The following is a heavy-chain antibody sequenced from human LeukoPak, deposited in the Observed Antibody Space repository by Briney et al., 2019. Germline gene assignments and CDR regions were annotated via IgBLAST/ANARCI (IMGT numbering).Heavy chain of an antibody. CDR1: GFTFSSFA. D-gene: IGHD3-9*01. Sequence: GGSLRLSWAASGFTFSSFAMSWVRQAPGKGLESVSLISGAGGSTYYADSVKGRFTISRDNSKNTLYLQMNSLRADDAAVYYCARASSKQLAGYLPDGFDIWGQGTMVTVSS. CDR2: ISGAGGST. V-gene: IGHV3-23*01. CDR3: ARASSKQLAGYLPDGFDI. J-gene: IGHJ3*02.